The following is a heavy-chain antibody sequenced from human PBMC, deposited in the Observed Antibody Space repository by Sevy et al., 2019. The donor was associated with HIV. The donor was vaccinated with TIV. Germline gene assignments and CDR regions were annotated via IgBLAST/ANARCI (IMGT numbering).Heavy chain of an antibody. CDR3: AKGADYYDSSGYYYGAFDI. CDR2: ISYDGSNK. D-gene: IGHD3-22*01. Sequence: GWSLRLSCAASGFTFSSYAMHWVRQAPGKGLEWVAVISYDGSNKYYADSVKGRFTISRDNSKNTLYLQMNSLRAEETAVYYCAKGADYYDSSGYYYGAFDIWGQGTMVTVSS. CDR1: GFTFSSYA. V-gene: IGHV3-30-3*01. J-gene: IGHJ3*02.